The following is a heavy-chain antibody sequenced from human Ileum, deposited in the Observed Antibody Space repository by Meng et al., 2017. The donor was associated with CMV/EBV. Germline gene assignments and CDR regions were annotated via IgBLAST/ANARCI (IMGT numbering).Heavy chain of an antibody. V-gene: IGHV4-4*01. CDR1: CGSISERHY. Sequence: TCAVSCGSISERHYGSCVRQPPGKGLEWIGEISHRGIIKYTPSLKSRVMISMDRTKNHFSLELTSVTAADTGLYFCARSPGFFSLDSWGPGILVTVSS. CDR2: ISHRGII. J-gene: IGHJ4*02. CDR3: ARSPGFFSLDS.